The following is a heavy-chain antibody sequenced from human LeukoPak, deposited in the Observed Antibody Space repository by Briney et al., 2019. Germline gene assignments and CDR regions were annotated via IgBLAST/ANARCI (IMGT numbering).Heavy chain of an antibody. Sequence: ASVTVSFKASGYTFTNYYIHWVRQAPGQGLEWMGWINANRGGTNYAQKFQGRVTMTRDTSISTAYMELRSVRSDDTAVYYCARDHGDDAFDIWGPGTMVT. V-gene: IGHV1-2*02. J-gene: IGHJ3*02. CDR1: GYTFTNYY. D-gene: IGHD3-3*01. CDR2: INANRGGT. CDR3: ARDHGDDAFDI.